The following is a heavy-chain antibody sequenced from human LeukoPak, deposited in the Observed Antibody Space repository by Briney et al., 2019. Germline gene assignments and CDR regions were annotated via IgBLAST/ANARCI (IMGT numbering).Heavy chain of an antibody. CDR1: GFTFSTYA. J-gene: IGHJ4*02. CDR2: ISGSGSST. Sequence: GGSLRLSCAASGFTFSTYAMSWVRQAPGEGLGWVSAISGSGSSTYYADSVTGRYTISRDNSKNTLYLQMNSLRAEDTAVYYCAKALYFDYWGQGTLVTVSS. CDR3: AKALYFDY. V-gene: IGHV3-23*01.